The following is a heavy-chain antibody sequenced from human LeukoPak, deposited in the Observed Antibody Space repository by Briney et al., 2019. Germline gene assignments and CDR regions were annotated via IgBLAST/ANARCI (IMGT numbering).Heavy chain of an antibody. Sequence: ASVKVSCKASGGTFSSYAISWVRQAPGQGLEWMGGIIPIFGTANYAQKFQGRVTTTADESTSTAYMELSSLRSEDTAVYYCARGSAMVYYYYMDVWGKGTTVTISS. CDR3: ARGSAMVYYYYMDV. V-gene: IGHV1-69*13. CDR2: IIPIFGTA. D-gene: IGHD5-18*01. CDR1: GGTFSSYA. J-gene: IGHJ6*03.